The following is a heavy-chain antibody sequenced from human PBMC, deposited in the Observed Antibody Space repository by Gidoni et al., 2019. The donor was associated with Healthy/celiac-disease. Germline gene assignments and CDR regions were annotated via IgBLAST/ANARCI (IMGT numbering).Heavy chain of an antibody. Sequence: QVQLQESGPGLVKPAENLSLTCTVSGGSISSYYWSWIRQPAGKGLEWIGRIYTSGSTNYNPALMSRVTMSVDTSKNQFSLKLSSVTAADTAVYYCARDNIRWDAFDIWGQGTMVTVSS. D-gene: IGHD2-2*02. J-gene: IGHJ3*02. CDR3: ARDNIRWDAFDI. CDR2: IYTSGST. CDR1: GGSISSYY. V-gene: IGHV4-4*07.